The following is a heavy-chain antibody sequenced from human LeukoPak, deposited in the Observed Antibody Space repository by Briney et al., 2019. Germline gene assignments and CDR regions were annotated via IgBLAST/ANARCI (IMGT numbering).Heavy chain of an antibody. V-gene: IGHV3-74*01. CDR1: GITFSTYW. D-gene: IGHD3-22*01. CDR2: INSEGSTI. Sequence: QPGGSLRLSCAVSGITFSTYWMHWVRQAPGKGLVWVSRINSEGSTISYADCVKGRFTISRDNAKNTLFLQMNSLRAEDTAVYYCARISSDSISYYDHWGQGTLVTVSS. J-gene: IGHJ4*02. CDR3: ARISSDSISYYDH.